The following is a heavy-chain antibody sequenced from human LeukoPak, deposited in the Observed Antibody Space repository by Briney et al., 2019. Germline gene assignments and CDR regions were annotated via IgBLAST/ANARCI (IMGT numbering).Heavy chain of an antibody. CDR3: ARDSYGSGSYYNEFHY. CDR1: GFTFSSYS. CDR2: ISSSSSYI. D-gene: IGHD3-10*01. Sequence: PGGSLRLSCAASGFTFSSYSMNWVRQAPGEGLEWVSSISSSSSYIYYADSVKGRFTISRDNAKNSLYLQMNSLRAEDTAVYYCARDSYGSGSYYNEFHYWGQGTLVTVSS. V-gene: IGHV3-21*01. J-gene: IGHJ4*02.